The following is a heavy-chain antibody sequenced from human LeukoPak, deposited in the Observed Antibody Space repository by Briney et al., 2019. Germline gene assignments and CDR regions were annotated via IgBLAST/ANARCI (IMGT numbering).Heavy chain of an antibody. D-gene: IGHD6-13*01. CDR2: INHSGST. V-gene: IGHV4-34*01. Sequence: SETLSLTCAVYGGSFSGYYWSWIRQPPGKGLEWIGEINHSGSTNYNPSLKSRVTISVDTSKNQFSLKLSSVTAEDTAVYYCARDEAIAAAGTGAFDIWGQGTMVTVSS. CDR1: GGSFSGYY. CDR3: ARDEAIAAAGTGAFDI. J-gene: IGHJ3*02.